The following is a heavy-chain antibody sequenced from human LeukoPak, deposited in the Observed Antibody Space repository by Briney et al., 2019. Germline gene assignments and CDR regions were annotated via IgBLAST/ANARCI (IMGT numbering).Heavy chain of an antibody. J-gene: IGHJ4*02. Sequence: PGGSLRLSCAASGFTFSSYGMHWVRQAPGKGLEWVAVISYDGSNKYYADSVKGRFIISRDNSKNTLYLQMNSLRAEDTAVYYCATPMVRGAAAIDYWGQGTLVTVSS. CDR3: ATPMVRGAAAIDY. CDR1: GFTFSSYG. V-gene: IGHV3-30*03. CDR2: ISYDGSNK. D-gene: IGHD3-10*01.